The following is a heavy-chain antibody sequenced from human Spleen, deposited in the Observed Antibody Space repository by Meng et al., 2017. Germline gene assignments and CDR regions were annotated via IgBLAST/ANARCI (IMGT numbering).Heavy chain of an antibody. CDR1: GGPVSSESNY. J-gene: IGHJ4*02. D-gene: IGHD3-9*01. Sequence: QRMQSGPGLLRPSETLPLTCTVSGGPVSSESNYWSWIRQPPGKGLEWIGYIYYSGHTNYNPSLKSRVTISVDTSKNQFSLKLSSVTAADTAVYYCARAIATSHYHNWGQGTLVTVSS. CDR3: ARAIATSHYHN. V-gene: IGHV4-61*01. CDR2: IYYSGHT.